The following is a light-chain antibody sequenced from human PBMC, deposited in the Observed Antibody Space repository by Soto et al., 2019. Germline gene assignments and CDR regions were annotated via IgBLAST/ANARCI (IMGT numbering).Light chain of an antibody. CDR2: GAS. CDR1: QSVSSSF. Sequence: EIVLTQSPGTLSLSPGERATLSCRASQSVSSSFLAWYQQKVGQAPRLLIYGASSRATGIPDRFSGSGSGTDFTITISRLEPEDFAVYYCHQYGSSPRTFGQGTRLEIK. J-gene: IGKJ5*01. CDR3: HQYGSSPRT. V-gene: IGKV3-20*01.